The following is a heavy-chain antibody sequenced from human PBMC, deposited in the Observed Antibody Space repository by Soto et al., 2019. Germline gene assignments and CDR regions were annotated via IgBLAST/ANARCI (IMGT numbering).Heavy chain of an antibody. J-gene: IGHJ6*02. CDR3: ARDRAYCGGDCYGYYYYGMDV. Sequence: GASVKVSCKASGYTFTSYGISWVRQAPGQGLERMGWISAYNGNTNYAQKLQGRVTMTTDTSTSTAYMELRSLRSDDTAVYYCARDRAYCGGDCYGYYYYGMDVWGQGTTVTVSS. CDR1: GYTFTSYG. D-gene: IGHD2-21*02. V-gene: IGHV1-18*01. CDR2: ISAYNGNT.